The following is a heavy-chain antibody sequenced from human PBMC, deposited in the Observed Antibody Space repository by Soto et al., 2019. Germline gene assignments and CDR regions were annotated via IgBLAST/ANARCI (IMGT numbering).Heavy chain of an antibody. V-gene: IGHV3-15*07. CDR2: IKSRGGGGTT. D-gene: IGHD3-22*01. J-gene: IGHJ4*02. CDR1: GVPFSAAW. Sequence: EVHLVESGGGLVKPGESLRLSCTLSGVPFSAAWMNWVRQAPGKGLEWVGRIKSRGGGGTTHYAAPVQGRFTISRDDSKNTLYPQMNSLKTEDTAIYYCTYQGDFYDRLDSWGQGTLVTVSS. CDR3: TYQGDFYDRLDS.